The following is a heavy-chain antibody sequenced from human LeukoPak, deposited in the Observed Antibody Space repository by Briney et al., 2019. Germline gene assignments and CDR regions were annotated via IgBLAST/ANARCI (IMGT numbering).Heavy chain of an antibody. D-gene: IGHD5-12*01. V-gene: IGHV3-30-3*02. CDR2: FSHDGSTQ. CDR1: GSTFITYA. Sequence: GGSLRLSCAGSGSTFITYAMHWVRQAPGKGLEWVALFSHDGSTQRYADSVKGRFTISRDNSKNSLYLQMNSLRTEDTAVYYCAEAKEGFSGYDYLFDYWGQGALVTVSS. CDR3: AEAKEGFSGYDYLFDY. J-gene: IGHJ4*02.